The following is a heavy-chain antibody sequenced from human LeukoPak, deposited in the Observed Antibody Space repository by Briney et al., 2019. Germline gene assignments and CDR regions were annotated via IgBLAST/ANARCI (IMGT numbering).Heavy chain of an antibody. D-gene: IGHD2-21*02. Sequence: PSETLSLTCTVSGASISSYDWSWIRQPAGNGLEWIGRIYTSGSTNYNPSLKSRVTISVDTSKNQFSLKLSSVTAADTAVYYCARGGVVTAIGGDYWGQGTLVTVSS. V-gene: IGHV4-4*07. J-gene: IGHJ4*02. CDR3: ARGGVVTAIGGDY. CDR1: GASISSYD. CDR2: IYTSGST.